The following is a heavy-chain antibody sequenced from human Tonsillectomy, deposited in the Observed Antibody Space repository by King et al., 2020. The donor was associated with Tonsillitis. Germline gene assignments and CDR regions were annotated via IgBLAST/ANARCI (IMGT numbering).Heavy chain of an antibody. D-gene: IGHD5-12*01. CDR3: AVTLYSGYAYYYYGMDV. CDR2: VTPYNGNT. CDR1: GNTVTYRY. V-gene: IGHV1-45*02. J-gene: IGHJ6*02. Sequence: QLVQSGAEVKKTGSSVKVSCKASGNTVTYRYLHWVRQAPGQAPEWVGWVTPYNGNTNYAQKFQDKVTITWDRSMSTACMELNSLRSEDTAMYYCAVTLYSGYAYYYYGMDVWGQGTTVTVSS.